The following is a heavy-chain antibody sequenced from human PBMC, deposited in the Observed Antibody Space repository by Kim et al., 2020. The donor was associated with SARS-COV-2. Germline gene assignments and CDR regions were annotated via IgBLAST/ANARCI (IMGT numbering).Heavy chain of an antibody. Sequence: GGSLRLSCAASGFTFSSYGMHWVRQAPGKGLEWVAVIWYDGSNKYYADSVKGRFTISRDNSKNTLYLQMNSLRAEDTAVYYCARESISVNWFDPWGQGTLVTVSS. CDR3: ARESISVNWFDP. D-gene: IGHD6-19*01. J-gene: IGHJ5*02. V-gene: IGHV3-33*01. CDR2: IWYDGSNK. CDR1: GFTFSSYG.